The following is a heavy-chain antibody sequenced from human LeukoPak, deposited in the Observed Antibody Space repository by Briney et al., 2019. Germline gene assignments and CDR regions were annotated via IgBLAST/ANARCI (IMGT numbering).Heavy chain of an antibody. CDR2: ISAYNGNT. Sequence: ASVKASCKASGYTFTSYGISWVRQAPGQGLEWMGWISAYNGNTNYAQKLQGRVTMTTDTSTSTAYMELRSLRSDDTAVYYCARDVPYYDSSGYPLPDYFDYWGQGTLVTVSS. CDR1: GYTFTSYG. CDR3: ARDVPYYDSSGYPLPDYFDY. D-gene: IGHD3-22*01. J-gene: IGHJ4*02. V-gene: IGHV1-18*01.